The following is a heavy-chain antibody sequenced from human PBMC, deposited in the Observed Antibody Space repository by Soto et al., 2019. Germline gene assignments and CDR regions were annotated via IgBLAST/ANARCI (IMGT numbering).Heavy chain of an antibody. V-gene: IGHV3-30*18. J-gene: IGHJ4*02. D-gene: IGHD1-1*01. CDR1: GFTFSSYG. CDR2: ISYDGNLA. Sequence: QVELVESGGGVVQPGRSLRLSCAASGFTFSSYGMHWVRQAPGKGLEWVAVISYDGNLAYYADSVKGRFTISRDNSKNTLYLQMNSLRTEDMAIYYCAKEGPITNWYFDYWGQGTLVTVSS. CDR3: AKEGPITNWYFDY.